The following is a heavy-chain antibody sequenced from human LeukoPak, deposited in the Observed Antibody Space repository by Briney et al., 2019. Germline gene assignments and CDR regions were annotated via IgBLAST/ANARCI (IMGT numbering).Heavy chain of an antibody. V-gene: IGHV4-39*07. CDR1: GGSVSTSDYY. D-gene: IGHD4-17*01. CDR2: ISYSGTT. Sequence: SETLSLTCTVSGGSVSTSDYYWGWIRQPPGKGLEWIGIISYSGTTYYDPSLKSRVTISIDTSKKQFSLNLRSMTAADTAVYYCAREIYRDRHFDYWGQGSLVTVSS. J-gene: IGHJ4*02. CDR3: AREIYRDRHFDY.